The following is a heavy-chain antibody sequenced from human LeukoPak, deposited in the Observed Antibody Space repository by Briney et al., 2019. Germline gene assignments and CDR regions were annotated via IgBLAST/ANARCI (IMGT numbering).Heavy chain of an antibody. Sequence: SETLSLTCTVCGGSISSYYWSWIRQPPGKGLEWIGYIYYSGSTNYNPSLKSRVTISVDTSKNQFSLKLSSVTAADTAVYYCAREAIQRGSYFDYWGQGTLVTVSS. CDR3: AREAIQRGSYFDY. J-gene: IGHJ4*02. D-gene: IGHD2-2*01. CDR2: IYYSGST. V-gene: IGHV4-59*01. CDR1: GGSISSYY.